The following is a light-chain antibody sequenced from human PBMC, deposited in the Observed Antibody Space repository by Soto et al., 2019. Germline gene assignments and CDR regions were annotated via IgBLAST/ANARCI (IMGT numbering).Light chain of an antibody. V-gene: IGLV4-69*01. CDR2: VNRDGSH. CDR1: RGHSTNV. CDR3: QSWDSGFRV. Sequence: QLVLTQSHSASASLGASVKLTCTLSRGHSTNVVAWHQQQPETGPRYLMKVNRDGSHTRGDGVPARFSGSSSGAERYLSISSLRSEDEADYYCQSWDSGFRVFGGGTKVTVL. J-gene: IGLJ3*02.